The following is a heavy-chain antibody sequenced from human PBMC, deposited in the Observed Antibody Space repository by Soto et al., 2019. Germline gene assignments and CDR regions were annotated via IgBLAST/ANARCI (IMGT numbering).Heavy chain of an antibody. V-gene: IGHV1-69*01. CDR1: GDTFSSYA. CDR3: ARVGPAHYYDSSGYYSPLDY. J-gene: IGHJ4*02. Sequence: QVQLVQSGAEVKKPGSSVKVSCKASGDTFSSYAINWVRQAPGQGLEWMGGIIPMFGTANYAQQFKGRVTLTAGESTSTVYMELSSLRSEDTAVYYCARVGPAHYYDSSGYYSPLDYWGQGTLVTVSS. D-gene: IGHD3-22*01. CDR2: IIPMFGTA.